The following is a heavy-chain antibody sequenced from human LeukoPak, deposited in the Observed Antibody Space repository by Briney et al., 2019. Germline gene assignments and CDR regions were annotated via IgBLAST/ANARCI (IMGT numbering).Heavy chain of an antibody. CDR2: ISGSGGST. J-gene: IGHJ4*02. D-gene: IGHD5-12*01. CDR1: GFTFSSYA. CDR3: AKGDSGPPRGSGYFDY. V-gene: IGHV3-23*01. Sequence: GGSLRLSCAASGFTFSSYAMSWVRQAPGKGLEWVSAISGSGGSTYYADSVKGRFTISRDNSKNTLYLQMNSLRAEDTAVYYCAKGDSGPPRGSGYFDYWGQGTLVTVSS.